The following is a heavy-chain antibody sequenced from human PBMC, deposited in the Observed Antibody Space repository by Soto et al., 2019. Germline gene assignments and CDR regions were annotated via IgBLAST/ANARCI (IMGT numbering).Heavy chain of an antibody. Sequence: GGSLRLSCAASGFTFSSYARHWVRQAPGKGLEWVAVISYDGSNKYYADSVKGRFTISRDNSKNTLYLQMNSLRTEDTAVYYCARERSSTIFVSGVDVWGQGTTVTVSS. CDR2: ISYDGSNK. J-gene: IGHJ6*02. V-gene: IGHV3-30-3*01. D-gene: IGHD3-3*01. CDR3: ARERSSTIFVSGVDV. CDR1: GFTFSSYA.